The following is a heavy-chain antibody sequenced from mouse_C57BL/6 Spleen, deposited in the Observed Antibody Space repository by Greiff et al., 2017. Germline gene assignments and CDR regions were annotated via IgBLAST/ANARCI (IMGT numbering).Heavy chain of an antibody. D-gene: IGHD2-1*01. CDR3: TRGEKLGNYGWYFDV. J-gene: IGHJ1*03. Sequence: QVQLQQSGAELVRPGASVTLSCKASGYTFTDYEMHWVKQTPVHGLEWIGAIDPETGGTAYNQKFTGKAILTADKSSSTAYMELRSLTSEDSAVYYCTRGEKLGNYGWYFDVWGTGTTVTVSS. V-gene: IGHV1-15*01. CDR2: IDPETGGT. CDR1: GYTFTDYE.